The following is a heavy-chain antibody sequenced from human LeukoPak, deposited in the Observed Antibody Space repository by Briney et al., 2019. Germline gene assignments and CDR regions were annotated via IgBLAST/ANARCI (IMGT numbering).Heavy chain of an antibody. V-gene: IGHV4-4*07. CDR3: ARQYSSSSLYYYYYYMDV. J-gene: IGHJ6*03. Sequence: SETLSLTCTVSGGSISSYYWSWIRQPAGKGLEWIGRIYTSGSTNYSPSLMSRVTMSVDTSKNQFSLKLSSVTAADTAVYYCARQYSSSSLYYYYYYMDVWGKGTTVTVSS. CDR1: GGSISSYY. D-gene: IGHD6-6*01. CDR2: IYTSGST.